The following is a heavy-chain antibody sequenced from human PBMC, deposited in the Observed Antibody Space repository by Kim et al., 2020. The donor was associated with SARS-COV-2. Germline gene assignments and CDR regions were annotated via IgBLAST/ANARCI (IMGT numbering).Heavy chain of an antibody. J-gene: IGHJ4*02. CDR2: INPNSGDT. CDR1: GYTFTDFY. CDR3: AKEGAAGGLYHFDY. V-gene: IGHV1-2*06. D-gene: IGHD6-13*01. Sequence: ASVKVSCKASGYTFTDFYMNWVRQAPGQGLEWMGRINPNSGDTNYAQNFQGRVTMTRDTSINTVYMELSSLRSDDTAVYYCAKEGAAGGLYHFDYWGQG.